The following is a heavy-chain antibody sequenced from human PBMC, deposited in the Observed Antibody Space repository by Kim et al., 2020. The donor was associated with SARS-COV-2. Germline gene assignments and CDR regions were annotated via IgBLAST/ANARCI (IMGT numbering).Heavy chain of an antibody. J-gene: IGHJ4*02. CDR3: SRLDDFWS. D-gene: IGHD3-3*01. Sequence: GGSLRLSCAASGFTFSDFAMHWVRQFPGKGLEWVGRIRSKPNNYATAYAASVKGRFTISRDDSKNMAYLQMNSLKVEDTAMYYCSRLDDFWSWGQGTLVT. V-gene: IGHV3-73*01. CDR2: IRSKPNNYAT. CDR1: GFTFSDFA.